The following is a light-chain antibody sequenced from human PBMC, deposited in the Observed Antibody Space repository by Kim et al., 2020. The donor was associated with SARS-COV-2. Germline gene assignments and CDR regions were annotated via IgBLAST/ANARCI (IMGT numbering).Light chain of an antibody. J-gene: IGLJ2*01. CDR1: NIGSKS. V-gene: IGLV3-21*04. CDR3: QGWDSSSDHVV. Sequence: APGKTARTTCGGKNIGSKSVHGYQQKPGQAPALVIDYYRDRPRGIPERFCGSNSENTATVTMSRGEAGDDDDYYCQGWDSSSDHVVFGGGTQLTVL. CDR2: YYR.